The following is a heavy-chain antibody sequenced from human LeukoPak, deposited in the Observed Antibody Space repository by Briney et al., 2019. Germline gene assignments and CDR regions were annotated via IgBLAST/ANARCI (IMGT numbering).Heavy chain of an antibody. CDR3: ARDLFAAMAPD. CDR1: GFTVSSNY. D-gene: IGHD5-18*01. CDR2: IYSGGST. J-gene: IGHJ4*02. V-gene: IGHV3-66*01. Sequence: GGSLRLSCAASGFTVSSNYMSWVRQAPGEGLEWVSVIYSGGSTYYADSVKGRFTISRDNSKNTLYLQMNSLRAEDTAVYYCARDLFAAMAPDWGQGTLVTVSS.